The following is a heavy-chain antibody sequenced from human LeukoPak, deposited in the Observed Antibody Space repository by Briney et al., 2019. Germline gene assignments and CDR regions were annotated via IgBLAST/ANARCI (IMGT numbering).Heavy chain of an antibody. V-gene: IGHV1-2*02. D-gene: IGHD1-14*01. CDR1: GYTFGAHY. CDR2: INPTAGDT. J-gene: IGHJ3*01. Sequence: ASVKVSCKASGYTFGAHYIHWLRHAPGQGLEYMGWINPTAGDTRFAEKSKGRVTLTRDTSTNTVYMELTGLTLADTALYYCARGMFSSSESFDVWGQGAMVVVSS. CDR3: ARGMFSSSESFDV.